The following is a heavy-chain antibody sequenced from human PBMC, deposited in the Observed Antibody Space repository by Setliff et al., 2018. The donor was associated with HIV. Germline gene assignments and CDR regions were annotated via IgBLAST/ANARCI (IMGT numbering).Heavy chain of an antibody. J-gene: IGHJ5*02. CDR3: VRERIGELLNWFDP. D-gene: IGHD3-10*01. Sequence: SETLSLTCTVSGSSISSGDYYWTWIRQHPGKGLEWIGYIYYSGSTYYNPSLKSRVTISVDTSKNQFSLKLSSVTAADTAVYYCVRERIGELLNWFDPWGQGTLVTVSS. V-gene: IGHV4-31*03. CDR1: GSSISSGDYY. CDR2: IYYSGST.